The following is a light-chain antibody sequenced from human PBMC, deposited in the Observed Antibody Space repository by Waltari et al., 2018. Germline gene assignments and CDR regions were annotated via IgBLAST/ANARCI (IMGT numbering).Light chain of an antibody. J-gene: IGLJ3*02. CDR1: GSNIGSRS. CDR2: RND. CDR3: VAWDDSLSGRL. V-gene: IGLV1-47*01. Sequence: QSVLTQPPSASGTPGQRVTISCSGSGSNIGSRSVYWYPQLPGTAPKLLIYRNDQRASGGPDRFSGSKSGTSASLAISGLRSEDEADYYCVAWDDSLSGRLFGGGTKLTVL.